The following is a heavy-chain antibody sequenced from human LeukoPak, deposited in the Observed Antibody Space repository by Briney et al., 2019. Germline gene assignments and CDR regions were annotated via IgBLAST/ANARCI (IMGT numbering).Heavy chain of an antibody. J-gene: IGHJ3*01. CDR3: AKKTWTDDAFDV. Sequence: GRSLRLSCAASGFTFNNYGMHWVRQAPGRGLGWVAVIWYDGTNQYYADSVKGRFSISRDNSKNTLYLQMDSLRVEDTAVYYCAKKTWTDDAFDVWGQGTMVTVSS. D-gene: IGHD1-1*01. CDR2: IWYDGTNQ. CDR1: GFTFNNYG. V-gene: IGHV3-33*06.